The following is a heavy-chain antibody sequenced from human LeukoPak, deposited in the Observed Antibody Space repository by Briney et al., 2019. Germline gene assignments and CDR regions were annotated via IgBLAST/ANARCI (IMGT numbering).Heavy chain of an antibody. Sequence: GASVKVSCKASGYTFTSYYMHWVRQAPGQGLEWMGIINPSGGSTSYAQKFQGRVTMTRDMSTSTVYMELSSLRSEDTAVYYCARIMITFGGVIARTGFDYWGQGTLVTVSS. V-gene: IGHV1-46*01. CDR1: GYTFTSYY. CDR2: INPSGGST. CDR3: ARIMITFGGVIARTGFDY. J-gene: IGHJ4*02. D-gene: IGHD3-16*02.